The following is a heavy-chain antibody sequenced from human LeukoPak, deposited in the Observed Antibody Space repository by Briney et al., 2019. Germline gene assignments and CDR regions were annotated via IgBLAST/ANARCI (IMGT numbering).Heavy chain of an antibody. CDR2: ISGSGGST. CDR3: APPDSIAAEPGDDAFDI. J-gene: IGHJ3*02. V-gene: IGHV3-23*01. D-gene: IGHD6-13*01. CDR1: GGTFSSYA. Sequence: SCKASGGTFSSYAMSWVRQAPGKGLEWVSAISGSGGSTYYADSVKGRFTISRDNPKNTLYLQMNSLRAEDTAVYYCAPPDSIAAEPGDDAFDIWGQGTMVTVSS.